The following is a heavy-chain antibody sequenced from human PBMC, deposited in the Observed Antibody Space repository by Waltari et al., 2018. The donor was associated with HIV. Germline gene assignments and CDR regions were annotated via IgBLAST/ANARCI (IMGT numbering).Heavy chain of an antibody. D-gene: IGHD3-10*01. CDR3: TRGTDGYYGFFDL. Sequence: EVQLVESGGGLVHPGGSLRLSCAASELRLRTSLMHLGRQAPGQGLVWVSRINSEGSTINYVESVKGRFTISRDNAKNTLYLQMDSLGGEDTAVYFCTRGTDGYYGFFDLWGRGTQVTV. CDR2: INSEGSTI. J-gene: IGHJ2*01. CDR1: ELRLRTSL. V-gene: IGHV3-74*01.